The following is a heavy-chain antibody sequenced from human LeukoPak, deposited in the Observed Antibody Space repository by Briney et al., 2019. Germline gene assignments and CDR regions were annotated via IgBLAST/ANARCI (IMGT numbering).Heavy chain of an antibody. D-gene: IGHD2-21*01. CDR2: IISSDSYI. J-gene: IGHJ4*02. V-gene: IGHV3-21*01. Sequence: GGSLRLSCAASGFTFSSYSMTWVRQAPGKGLEWVSSIISSDSYIYYADSLKGRFTISRDNANNALYLQMNSLRAEDTAVYYCARGTSSRVLYSSFDYWGQGTLVTVSS. CDR3: ARGTSSRVLYSSFDY. CDR1: GFTFSSYS.